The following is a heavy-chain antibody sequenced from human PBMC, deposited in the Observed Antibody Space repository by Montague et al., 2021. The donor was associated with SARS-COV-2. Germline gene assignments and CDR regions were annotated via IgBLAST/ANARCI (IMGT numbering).Heavy chain of an antibody. D-gene: IGHD3-10*01. J-gene: IGHJ4*02. CDR3: ARDDGSGSYYVSFDY. CDR2: ISYDGSNK. Sequence: SLRLSCAASGFTFSSHAMHWVRQAPGKGLEWVAIISYDGSNKYYADSVKGRFTISSDNSKNTLYLQMNSLRAEDTAVYYCARDDGSGSYYVSFDYWGQGTLVTVSS. CDR1: GFTFSSHA. V-gene: IGHV3-30*04.